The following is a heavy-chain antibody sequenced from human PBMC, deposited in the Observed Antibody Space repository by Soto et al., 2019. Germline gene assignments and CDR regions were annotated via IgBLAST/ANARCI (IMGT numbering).Heavy chain of an antibody. V-gene: IGHV3-23*01. J-gene: IGHJ4*02. CDR1: GFAFRSSA. D-gene: IGHD5-18*01. CDR3: AKPQYIKGYGSFND. Sequence: EVQLLESGGGLEQPGGSLRLSCAASGFAFRSSAMSWVRQAPGKGLEWVSGISGNGDDTNYVDAVKGRFTISRDNSKNTLYLRLDSRRAEDTAIYYCAKPQYIKGYGSFNDWGQGTLVTVAS. CDR2: ISGNGDDT.